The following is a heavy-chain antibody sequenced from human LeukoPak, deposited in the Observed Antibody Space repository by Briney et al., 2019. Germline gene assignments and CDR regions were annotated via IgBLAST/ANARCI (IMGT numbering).Heavy chain of an antibody. CDR2: VYTSGST. D-gene: IGHD5-18*01. CDR3: ARSRGYSYGPRQAFDI. V-gene: IGHV4-61*02. CDR1: GGSISSCSYC. J-gene: IGHJ3*02. Sequence: TSETLSLTCTASGGSISSCSYCWSWIRQPAGKGLECIGRVYTSGSTNYNPSLKSRVTISVDTSKNQFSLKLSSVTAADTAVYYCARSRGYSYGPRQAFDIWGQGTMVTVSS.